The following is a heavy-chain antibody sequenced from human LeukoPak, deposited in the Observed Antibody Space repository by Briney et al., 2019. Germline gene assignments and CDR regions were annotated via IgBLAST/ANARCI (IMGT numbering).Heavy chain of an antibody. J-gene: IGHJ6*03. CDR3: ARGIAARPIYYYMDV. Sequence: SGTLSLTCAVSGGSISSSNWWSWVRQPPGKGLEWIGEIYHSGSTNYNPSLKSRVTISVDTSKNQFSLKLSSVTAADTAVYYCARGIAARPIYYYMDVWGKGTTVTVSS. D-gene: IGHD6-6*01. V-gene: IGHV4-4*02. CDR1: GGSISSSNW. CDR2: IYHSGST.